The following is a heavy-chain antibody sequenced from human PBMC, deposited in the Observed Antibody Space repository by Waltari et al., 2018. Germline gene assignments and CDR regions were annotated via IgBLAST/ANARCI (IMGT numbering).Heavy chain of an antibody. J-gene: IGHJ4*02. CDR2: IYHSGST. CDR1: GYSISSGYY. V-gene: IGHV4-38-2*01. CDR3: ASAHYDFWSALKYYFDY. Sequence: QVQLQESGPGLVKPSETLSLTCAVSGYSISSGYYWGWIRQPPGKGRGWIGSIYHSGSTYYNPSLKSRVTISVDTSKNQFSLKLSSVTAADTAVYYCASAHYDFWSALKYYFDYWGQGTLVTVSS. D-gene: IGHD3-3*01.